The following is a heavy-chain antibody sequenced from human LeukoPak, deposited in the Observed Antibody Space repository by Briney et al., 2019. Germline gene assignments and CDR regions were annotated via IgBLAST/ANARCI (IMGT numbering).Heavy chain of an antibody. V-gene: IGHV4-39*02. J-gene: IGHJ6*03. Sequence: SETLSLTCTVSGGSISSSSYYWGWIRQPPGKGLEWIGSIYYSGSTYYNPSLTSRVTISVDTSKNQFSLKLSSVTAADAAVYYCARDKDYYYSYIDVWGKGTTVTVSS. CDR2: IYYSGST. CDR1: GGSISSSSYY. CDR3: ARDKDYYYSYIDV.